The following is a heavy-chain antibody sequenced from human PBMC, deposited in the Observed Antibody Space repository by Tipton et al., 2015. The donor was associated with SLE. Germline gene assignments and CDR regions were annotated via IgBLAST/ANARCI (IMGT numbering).Heavy chain of an antibody. CDR3: ARGPGTESGKAFDI. D-gene: IGHD1-26*01. J-gene: IGHJ3*02. CDR2: IYPSVTT. Sequence: TLSLTCTVSGDSISTGNYHWSWIRQPAGKGLERIGRIYPSVTTNNNPSLTNQVTMPIDTSKSQFSLKLRSVAAADTAVYYCARGPGTESGKAFDIWGQGTMVTVSS. V-gene: IGHV4-61*02. CDR1: GDSISTGNYH.